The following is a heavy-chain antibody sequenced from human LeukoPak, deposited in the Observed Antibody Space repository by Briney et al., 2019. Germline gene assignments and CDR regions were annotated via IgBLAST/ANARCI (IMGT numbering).Heavy chain of an antibody. V-gene: IGHV4-4*07. CDR3: AGPRGYSYGYQEGWFDP. J-gene: IGHJ5*02. D-gene: IGHD5-18*01. CDR1: GGSISSYY. Sequence: SETLSLTCTVSGGSISSYYWSWIRQPAGKGLEWIGRIYTSGSTNYNPSLKSRVTMSVDTSKNQFSLKLSSVTAADTAVYYCAGPRGYSYGYQEGWFDPWGQGTLVTVSS. CDR2: IYTSGST.